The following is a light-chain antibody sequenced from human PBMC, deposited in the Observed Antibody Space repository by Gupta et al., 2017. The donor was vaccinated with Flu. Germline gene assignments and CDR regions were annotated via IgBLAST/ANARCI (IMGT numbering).Light chain of an antibody. CDR3: QQSYNTPYT. CDR1: QSFSGY. V-gene: IGKV1-39*01. J-gene: IGKJ2*01. Sequence: DIQMTQSPSSLSASVGDRVTITCRASQSFSGYLNWFQQKPGEAPKLLIYAASRVQSGVSSRFSGSGSGTEFTLTISGPQREDLATYCCQQSYNTPYTFGQGTRLEIK. CDR2: AAS.